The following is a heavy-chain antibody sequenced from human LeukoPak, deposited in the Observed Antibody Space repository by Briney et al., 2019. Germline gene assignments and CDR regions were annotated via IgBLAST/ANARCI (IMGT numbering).Heavy chain of an antibody. V-gene: IGHV6-1*01. Sequence: SQTLSLTCAISGDSVSGNSPAWNWIRQSPSGGLEWLGRTYYRSKWYNDYAPSVKSRITINPDTSKNQFSLHLNSVTPEDTALYFCARDDRGYYFDYWGQGTLVTVSS. CDR2: TYYRSKWYN. CDR1: GDSVSGNSPA. J-gene: IGHJ4*02. CDR3: ARDDRGYYFDY.